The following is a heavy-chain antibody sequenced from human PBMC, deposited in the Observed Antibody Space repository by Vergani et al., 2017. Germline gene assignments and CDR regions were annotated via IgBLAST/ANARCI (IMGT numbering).Heavy chain of an antibody. V-gene: IGHV1-46*01. J-gene: IGHJ5*02. CDR1: GYTFTSYY. CDR2: INPSGGST. CDR3: ARDSRYCSSTSCYVGRDWFDP. D-gene: IGHD2-2*01. Sequence: QVQLVQSGAEVKKPGASVKVSCKASGYTFTSYYMHWVRQAPGQGLEWMGIINPSGGSTSYAQKFQGRVTMPRDTSTSTVYMELSSLRSEDTAVYYWARDSRYCSSTSCYVGRDWFDPWGQGTLVIVSS.